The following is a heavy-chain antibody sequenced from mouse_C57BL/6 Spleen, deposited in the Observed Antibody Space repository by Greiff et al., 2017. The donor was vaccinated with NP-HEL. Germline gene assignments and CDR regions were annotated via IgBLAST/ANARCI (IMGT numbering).Heavy chain of an antibody. CDR1: GYTFTSYW. Sequence: QVQLQQPGTELVKPGASVKLSCKASGYTFTSYWMHWVKQRPGQGLEWIGNINPSNGGTNYNEKFKSKATLTVDTSSSTAYMQLSSLTSEDSAVYYCAREGFITAVVAEGYYFDYWGQGTTLTVSS. D-gene: IGHD1-1*01. J-gene: IGHJ2*01. CDR2: INPSNGGT. CDR3: AREGFITAVVAEGYYFDY. V-gene: IGHV1-53*01.